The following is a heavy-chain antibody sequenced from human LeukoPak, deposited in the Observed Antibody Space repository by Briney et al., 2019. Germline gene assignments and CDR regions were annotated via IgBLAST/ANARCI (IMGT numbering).Heavy chain of an antibody. Sequence: GSSVKVSCKASGGTFSSYAISWVRQAPGQGLEWMGGIIPIFGTANYAQKFQGRATITADESTSTAYMELSSLRSEDTAVYYCARDDRWRTGGSDYWGQGTLVTVSS. CDR1: GGTFSSYA. V-gene: IGHV1-69*01. D-gene: IGHD1-14*01. CDR3: ARDDRWRTGGSDY. CDR2: IIPIFGTA. J-gene: IGHJ4*02.